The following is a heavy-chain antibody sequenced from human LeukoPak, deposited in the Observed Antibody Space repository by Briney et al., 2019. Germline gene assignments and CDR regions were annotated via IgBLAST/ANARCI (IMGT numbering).Heavy chain of an antibody. CDR3: AKDLRGYFRPIDY. CDR2: IYTSGST. CDR1: GASISSYY. J-gene: IGHJ4*02. V-gene: IGHV4-4*07. Sequence: PSETLSLTCTVSGASISSYYWSWVRQPAGEGLEWIGRIYTSGSTNYKPSLKSRVTMSVDTSKNQFSLKLTSVTAADTAVYYCAKDLRGYFRPIDYWGQGTLVTVSS. D-gene: IGHD2/OR15-2a*01.